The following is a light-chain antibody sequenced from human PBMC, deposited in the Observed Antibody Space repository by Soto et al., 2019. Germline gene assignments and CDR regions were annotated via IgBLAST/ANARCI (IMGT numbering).Light chain of an antibody. CDR1: SSDVGSYNY. Sequence: QSALTQPASVSGSPGQSITISCTGTSSDVGSYNYVSWYQQHPGKAPKLMIYEVSDRPSGISSRFSGSKSGNPASRTISGLQTEDEADYYCSSDPRSSTRFGTGTKLTVL. J-gene: IGLJ1*01. CDR2: EVS. V-gene: IGLV2-14*01. CDR3: SSDPRSSTR.